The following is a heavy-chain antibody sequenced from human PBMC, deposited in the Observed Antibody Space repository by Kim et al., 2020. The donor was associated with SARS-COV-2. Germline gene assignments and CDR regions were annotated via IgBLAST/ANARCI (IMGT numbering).Heavy chain of an antibody. CDR2: FDPEDGET. Sequence: ASVKVSCKVSGYTLTELSMHWVRQAPGKGLEWMGGFDPEDGETIYAQKFQGRVTMTEDTSTDTAYMELSSLRSEDTAVYYCATREGYCSSTSCRRYYYYYGMDVWGQGTTVTVSS. D-gene: IGHD2-2*01. V-gene: IGHV1-24*01. CDR3: ATREGYCSSTSCRRYYYYYGMDV. CDR1: GYTLTELS. J-gene: IGHJ6*02.